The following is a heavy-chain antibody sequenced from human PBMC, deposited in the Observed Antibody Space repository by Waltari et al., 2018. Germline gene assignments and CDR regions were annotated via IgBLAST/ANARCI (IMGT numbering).Heavy chain of an antibody. CDR2: INPNSSGT. D-gene: IGHD1-26*01. V-gene: IGHV1-2*02. J-gene: IGHJ4*02. CDR3: ARDLVVGSGDY. CDR1: GYTFTGYQ. Sequence: QVHLVQSGAEVKKPGASVKVSCKASGYTFTGYQIHWVRQAPGQGLEWMGWINPNSSGTNYAQNFQGRVTITRDTSIRTAYMELSRLRSDDTAMYYCARDLVVGSGDYWGQGTLVTVSS.